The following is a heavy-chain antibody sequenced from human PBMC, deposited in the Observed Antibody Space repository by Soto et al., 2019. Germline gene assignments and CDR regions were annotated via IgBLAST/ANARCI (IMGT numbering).Heavy chain of an antibody. CDR1: GFTLPNYG. V-gene: IGHV3-23*01. D-gene: IGHD5-12*01. J-gene: IGHJ4*02. CDR2: FSGGSGTT. Sequence: VQLLASGGGFVQPGVSLRLSGVGSGFTLPNYGVTWVRQAPGTGLAWVSGFSGGSGTTHYRDSGKGRFTSSRDDSKSPVYLQRNSRGVHDSGVYSCVRWTGYGDSGGQGTLVSVS. CDR3: VRWTGYGDS.